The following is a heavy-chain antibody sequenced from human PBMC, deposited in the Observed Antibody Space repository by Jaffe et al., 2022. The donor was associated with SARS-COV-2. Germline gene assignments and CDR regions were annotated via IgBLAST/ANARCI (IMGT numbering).Heavy chain of an antibody. Sequence: QVQLQQWGAGLLKPSETLSLSCAVYGGSFSGFYWSWIRQPPGKGLEWIGEINHSGSTNYNPSLKSRVTISVDTSKNQFSLRLSSVTAADTAVYYCARALGSSWTGDFQHWGQGTLVTVSS. D-gene: IGHD6-13*01. CDR2: INHSGST. CDR3: ARALGSSWTGDFQH. V-gene: IGHV4-34*01. CDR1: GGSFSGFY. J-gene: IGHJ1*01.